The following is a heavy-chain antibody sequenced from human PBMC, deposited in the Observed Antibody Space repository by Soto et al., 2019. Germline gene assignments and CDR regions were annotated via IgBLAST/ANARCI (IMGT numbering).Heavy chain of an antibody. CDR2: IGVAGDT. D-gene: IGHD6-13*01. Sequence: EVQLVESGGGLVQPGGSLRLSCAASGFTFSSYDMHWVRQVAGKGLEWVSAIGVAGDTYYPDSVKGRFTISRENAKNSLYLQMNSLRAEDTAVYYCASGGGGSSWYEGGSRIDYWGQGTLVTVSS. CDR3: ASGGGGSSWYEGGSRIDY. V-gene: IGHV3-13*01. CDR1: GFTFSSYD. J-gene: IGHJ4*02.